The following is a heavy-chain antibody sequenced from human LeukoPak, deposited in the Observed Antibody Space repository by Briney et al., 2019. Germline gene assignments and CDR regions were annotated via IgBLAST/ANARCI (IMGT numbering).Heavy chain of an antibody. Sequence: SETLSLTCTVSGFSISRDYWSWIRQPPGKGLEWIGYIYYTGSTNYNPSLKSRVTISVDTSKNQFSLKLSSVTAADTAVYYCAREITMVRGYYFDYWGQGTLVTVSS. D-gene: IGHD3-10*01. J-gene: IGHJ4*02. CDR3: AREITMVRGYYFDY. CDR1: GFSISRDY. CDR2: IYYTGST. V-gene: IGHV4-59*01.